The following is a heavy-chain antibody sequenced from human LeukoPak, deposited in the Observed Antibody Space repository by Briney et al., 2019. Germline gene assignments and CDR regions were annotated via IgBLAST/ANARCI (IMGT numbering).Heavy chain of an antibody. J-gene: IGHJ4*02. CDR1: GFIASSNY. D-gene: IGHD2-15*01. V-gene: IGHV3-53*01. Sequence: GGSLRLSCTASGFIASSNYMSWVRQVPGKGLEWVSLIYSGGSTYYADSAMGRSTISRDKSNNTLYLQMNSLRAEDTAVYYCATGGRSGVAFESWGQGTLVTVSS. CDR3: ATGGRSGVAFES. CDR2: IYSGGST.